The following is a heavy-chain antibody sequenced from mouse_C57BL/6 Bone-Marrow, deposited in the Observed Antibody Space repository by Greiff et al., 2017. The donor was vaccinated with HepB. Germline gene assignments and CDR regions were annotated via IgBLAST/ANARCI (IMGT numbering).Heavy chain of an antibody. V-gene: IGHV2-5*01. J-gene: IGHJ3*01. CDR3: VKKREVFFAY. CDR2: IWRGGST. Sequence: QVHVKQSGPGLVQPSQSLSITCTVSGFSLTSYGVHWVRQSPGKGLEWLGVIWRGGSTDYNAAFMSRLSITKDNSKSQVFFKINSLQADVTAIYYCVKKREVFFAYWGEGTLGTVSA. CDR1: GFSLTSYG.